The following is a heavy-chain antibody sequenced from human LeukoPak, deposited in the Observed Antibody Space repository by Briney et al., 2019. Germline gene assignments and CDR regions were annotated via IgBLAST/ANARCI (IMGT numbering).Heavy chain of an antibody. J-gene: IGHJ4*02. V-gene: IGHV3-30*04. CDR2: ISYDGSNK. D-gene: IGHD2-15*01. CDR1: GFTFSSYA. CDR3: AKDLCSGGSCYSGVDY. Sequence: PGGSLRLSCAASGFTFSSYAMHWVRQAPGKGLEWVAVISYDGSNKYYADSVKGRFTISRDNSKNTLYLQMNSLRAEDTAVYYCAKDLCSGGSCYSGVDYWGQGTLVTVSS.